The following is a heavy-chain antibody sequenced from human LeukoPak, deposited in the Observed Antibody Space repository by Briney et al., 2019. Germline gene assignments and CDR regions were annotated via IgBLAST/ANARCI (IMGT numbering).Heavy chain of an antibody. V-gene: IGHV3-74*01. CDR3: ARGPGAFDI. CDR1: GFMFSSYW. J-gene: IGHJ3*02. Sequence: GGPLRLSCVASGFMFSSYWMNWVRQAPGKGLVWVSRINSDGSSTSYADSVKGRCTISRDNAKNTLFLQMNSLRAEDTAVYYCARGPGAFDIWGQGTMVTVSS. D-gene: IGHD2-2*01. CDR2: INSDGSST.